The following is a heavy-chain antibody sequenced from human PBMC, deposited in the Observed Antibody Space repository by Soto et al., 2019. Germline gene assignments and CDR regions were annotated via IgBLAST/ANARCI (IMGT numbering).Heavy chain of an antibody. CDR1: GFTFSSYS. CDR2: IRKSGDRT. V-gene: IGHV3-21*04. Sequence: EVQLVESGGGLVKPGGSLRLSCAASGFTFSSYSMNWVRQAPGKGLEWVAGIRKSGDRTYYADSVKGRFTISRDDYTNTVSLQMNSLRAEDTAVYYCARDPNGDYVGGFEMSGQGTKVIVSS. CDR3: ARDPNGDYVGGFEM. D-gene: IGHD2-21*02. J-gene: IGHJ3*02.